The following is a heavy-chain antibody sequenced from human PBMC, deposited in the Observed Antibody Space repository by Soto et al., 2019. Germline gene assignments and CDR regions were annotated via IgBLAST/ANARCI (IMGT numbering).Heavy chain of an antibody. D-gene: IGHD3-22*01. CDR1: GGSISSGGYS. Sequence: SETLSLTCAVSGGSISSGGYSWSWIRQPPGKGLEWIGYIYHSGSTYYNPSLKSRVTISVDRSKNQFSLKLSSVTAADTAVYYCARSDDSSGYGLNYFDXWGQGTLVTVSS. J-gene: IGHJ4*02. CDR2: IYHSGST. V-gene: IGHV4-30-2*01. CDR3: ARSDDSSGYGLNYFDX.